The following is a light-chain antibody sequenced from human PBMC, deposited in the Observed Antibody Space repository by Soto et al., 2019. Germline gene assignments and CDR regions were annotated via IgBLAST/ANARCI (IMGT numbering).Light chain of an antibody. J-gene: IGKJ2*01. V-gene: IGKV3-15*01. CDR1: QDISSN. Sequence: EIVMTQSPATLSVSPGERATLSCRASQDISSNLAWYQQKPGQAPRLLIYGASTRATGIPARFSGSGSGTEFTLTISSLQSEDFAVYYCQQYAGSSYTFGQGTKLEIK. CDR2: GAS. CDR3: QQYAGSSYT.